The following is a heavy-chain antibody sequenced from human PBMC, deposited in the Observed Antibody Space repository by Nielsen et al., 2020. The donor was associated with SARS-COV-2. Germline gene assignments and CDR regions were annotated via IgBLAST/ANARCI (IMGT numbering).Heavy chain of an antibody. CDR3: ARSPFHTPDFDY. Sequence: ASVKVSCKASGYTFTSYAMHWVRQAPGQRLEWMGWINAGNGNTKYSQKFQGRVTITRDTSASTAYMELSSLRSEDTAVYYCARSPFHTPDFDYWGQGTLVTVSS. CDR2: INAGNGNT. D-gene: IGHD2-2*02. J-gene: IGHJ4*02. CDR1: GYTFTSYA. V-gene: IGHV1-3*01.